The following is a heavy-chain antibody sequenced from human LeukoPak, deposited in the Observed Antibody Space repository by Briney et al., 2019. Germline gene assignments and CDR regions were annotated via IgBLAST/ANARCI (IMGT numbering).Heavy chain of an antibody. Sequence: SETLSLTCSVSGYSISRGYYWGWIRQSPGKGLEWIGSMHHSGSSYYNPSLKSRVTKSVDTSKNQSSLKLTSVTAADTAVYYCARGEIGDFDSWGQGILVIVSA. CDR2: MHHSGSS. CDR1: GYSISRGYY. J-gene: IGHJ4*02. CDR3: ARGEIGDFDS. V-gene: IGHV4-38-2*02. D-gene: IGHD3-10*01.